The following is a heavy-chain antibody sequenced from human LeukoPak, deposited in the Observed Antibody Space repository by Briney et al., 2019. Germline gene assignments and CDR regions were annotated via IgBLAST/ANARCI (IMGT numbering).Heavy chain of an antibody. Sequence: SETLSLTCTVSGGSISSGDYYWSWIRQPPGKGLELIGYIYYSGSTYYNPSLKSRVTISVDTSKNQFSLKLSSVTAADTAVYYCASQYGSGSPIDYWGQGTLVTVSS. D-gene: IGHD3-10*01. CDR3: ASQYGSGSPIDY. CDR2: IYYSGST. CDR1: GGSISSGDYY. V-gene: IGHV4-30-4*01. J-gene: IGHJ4*02.